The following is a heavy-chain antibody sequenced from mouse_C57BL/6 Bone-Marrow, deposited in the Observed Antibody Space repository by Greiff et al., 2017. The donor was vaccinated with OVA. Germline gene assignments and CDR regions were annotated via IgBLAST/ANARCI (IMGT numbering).Heavy chain of an antibody. D-gene: IGHD4-1*01. Sequence: VQVVESGPELVKPGASVKISCKASGYAFSSSWMNWVKQRPGKGLEWIGRIYPGDGDTNYNGKFKGKATLTADKSSSTAYMQLSSLTSEDSAVYFCARWDGRNYFDYWGQGTTLTVSS. CDR3: ARWDGRNYFDY. J-gene: IGHJ2*01. V-gene: IGHV1-82*01. CDR2: IYPGDGDT. CDR1: GYAFSSSW.